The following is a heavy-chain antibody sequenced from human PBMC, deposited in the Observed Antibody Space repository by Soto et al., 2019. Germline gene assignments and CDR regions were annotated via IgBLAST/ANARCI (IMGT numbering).Heavy chain of an antibody. CDR3: ARPRRSGYYPGFDY. CDR1: GDSLSSSTYC. D-gene: IGHD3-3*01. Sequence: QLQLQESGPGLVKPSETLSLTCTVSGDSLSSSTYCWGWVRQPPGKGLEWVGSIYYSGGPYYNPSPKSRVTISVDMSKNQFSLKLRSVTAADTAVYYCARPRRSGYYPGFDYWGQGTLVTVSS. V-gene: IGHV4-39*01. CDR2: IYYSGGP. J-gene: IGHJ4*02.